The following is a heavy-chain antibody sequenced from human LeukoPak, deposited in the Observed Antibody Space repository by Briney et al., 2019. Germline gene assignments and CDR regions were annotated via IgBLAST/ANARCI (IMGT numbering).Heavy chain of an antibody. CDR1: GFTFSGYG. Sequence: GRSLRLSCAASGFTFSGYGMHWVRQAPGKGLEWVAVIWYDGSNKYYADSVKGRFTISRDNTKNSLYLQMNSLRAEDTAVYYCASHYDYVWGSYRYGYYFDYWGQGTLVTVSS. CDR3: ASHYDYVWGSYRYGYYFDY. CDR2: IWYDGSNK. D-gene: IGHD3-16*02. V-gene: IGHV3-33*03. J-gene: IGHJ4*02.